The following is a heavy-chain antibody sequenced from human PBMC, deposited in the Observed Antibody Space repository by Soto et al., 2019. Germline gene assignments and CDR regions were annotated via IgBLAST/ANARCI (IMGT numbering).Heavy chain of an antibody. CDR2: IYYDGSNE. V-gene: IGHV3-33*01. D-gene: IGHD1-26*01. CDR3: ARGRGSGSLYQLDY. CDR1: GFTFSNHG. J-gene: IGHJ4*02. Sequence: HVQLVESGGGVVQPGRSLRLSCAASGFTFSNHGMHWVRQAPGKGLEWVARIYYDGSNEYYADSVKGRFTMSRDNSKNTVYLQMTSLRVEDTDVYYCARGRGSGSLYQLDYWGQGTLVTVSS.